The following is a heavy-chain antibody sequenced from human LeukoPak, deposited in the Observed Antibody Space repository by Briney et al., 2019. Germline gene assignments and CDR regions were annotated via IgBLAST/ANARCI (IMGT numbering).Heavy chain of an antibody. D-gene: IGHD2-2*01. Sequence: GGSLRLSCAASGFTFSSYGMHWVRQAPGKGLEWVAFIRYDGSNKYYADSVKGRFTISRDNSKNTLYLQMNSLRAEDTAVYYCASDIAVVPAALTDYWGQGTLVTVSS. CDR2: IRYDGSNK. CDR1: GFTFSSYG. CDR3: ASDIAVVPAALTDY. V-gene: IGHV3-30*02. J-gene: IGHJ4*02.